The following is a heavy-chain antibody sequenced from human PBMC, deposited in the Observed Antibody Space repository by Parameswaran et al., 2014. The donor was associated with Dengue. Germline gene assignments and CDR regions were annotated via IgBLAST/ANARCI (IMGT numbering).Heavy chain of an antibody. J-gene: IGHJ5*02. CDR2: INTNTGNP. CDR3: ARGPERFLEWLKTGVWFDP. Sequence: WVRQAPGQGLEWMGWINTNTGNPTYAQGFTGRFVFSLDTSVSTAYLQISSLKAEDTAVYYCARGPERFLEWLKTGVWFDPWGQGTLVTVSS. D-gene: IGHD3-3*01. V-gene: IGHV7-4-1*02.